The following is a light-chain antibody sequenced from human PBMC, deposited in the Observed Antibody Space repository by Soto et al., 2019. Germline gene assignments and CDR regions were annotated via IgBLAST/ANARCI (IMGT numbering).Light chain of an antibody. CDR2: LDSDGSH. CDR3: QTWGTGIHVV. J-gene: IGLJ2*01. Sequence: QSVLTQSPSASASLGASVKLTCTLSSGHSSYAIAWHQQQPEKGPRYLMKLDSDGSHTKGDASPDRFSGSSSGAERYLTISSLQSEDEADYYRQTWGTGIHVVFGGGTKVTVL. V-gene: IGLV4-69*01. CDR1: SGHSSYA.